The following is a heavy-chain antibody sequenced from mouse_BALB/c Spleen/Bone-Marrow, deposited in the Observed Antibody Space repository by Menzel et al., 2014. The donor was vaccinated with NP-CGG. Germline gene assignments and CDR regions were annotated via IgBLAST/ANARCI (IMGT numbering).Heavy chain of an antibody. Sequence: LPPSGGGLVQPGGSLRLSCETSGFTFTDYYLNWVRQPPVKALEWLGFIRNKAHGYTTEYSASVKGRGNISRDNSQSILYLEMKTRRDDNRETYYWAREKGGRIFEEGGQGTTLKVSS. CDR2: IRNKAHGYTT. V-gene: IGHV7-3*02. CDR1: GFTFTDYY. CDR3: AREKGGRIFEE. J-gene: IGHJ2*01.